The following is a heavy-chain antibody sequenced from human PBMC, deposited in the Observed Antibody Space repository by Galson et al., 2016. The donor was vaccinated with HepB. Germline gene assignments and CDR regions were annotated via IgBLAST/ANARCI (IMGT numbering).Heavy chain of an antibody. CDR3: AKRHEYCPPVGCSVDS. V-gene: IGHV3-30*18. CDR1: GFTFSQRG. D-gene: IGHD2/OR15-2a*01. Sequence: SLRLSCAASGFTFSQRGMHWVRQAPGKGLEWVAADSMDGRRKFYADSVKGRFTISRDNSNHMLFLQMSSLRVDDTAVYYCAKRHEYCPPVGCSVDSWGQGTLVSVSS. J-gene: IGHJ4*02. CDR2: DSMDGRRK.